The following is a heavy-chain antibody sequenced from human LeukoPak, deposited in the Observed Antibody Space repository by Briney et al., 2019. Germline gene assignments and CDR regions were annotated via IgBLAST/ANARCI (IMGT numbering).Heavy chain of an antibody. CDR2: ISSNGGST. Sequence: PGGSLRLSCAASGFTFSSYAMHWVRQAPGKGLEYVSAISSNGGSTYYANSVKGRFTISRDNSKNTLYLQMGSLRAEDMAVYYCARDSGMATIFWGQGTLVTVSS. J-gene: IGHJ4*02. D-gene: IGHD5-12*01. CDR1: GFTFSSYA. V-gene: IGHV3-64*01. CDR3: ARDSGMATIF.